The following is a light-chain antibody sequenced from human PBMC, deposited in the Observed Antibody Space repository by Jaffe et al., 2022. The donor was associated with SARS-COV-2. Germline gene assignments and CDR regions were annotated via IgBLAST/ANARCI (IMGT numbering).Light chain of an antibody. CDR3: HQYGTLPYS. V-gene: IGKV3-20*01. CDR2: DAS. J-gene: IGKJ2*03. Sequence: EIVLTQSPGTLSLSPGEGATLSCRASQTVSSNYLAWYQQKSGQAPRLLIYDASSRATGIPDRFSGSGSGTDFTLTISRLEPEDFAVFFCHQYGTLPYSFGQGTKLEIK. CDR1: QTVSSNY.